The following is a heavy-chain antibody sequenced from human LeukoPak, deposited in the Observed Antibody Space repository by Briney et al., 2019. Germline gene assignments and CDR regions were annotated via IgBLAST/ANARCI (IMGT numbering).Heavy chain of an antibody. CDR1: GFTFSSYG. D-gene: IGHD6-13*01. CDR2: IWYDGSNK. V-gene: IGHV3-33*01. Sequence: GGSLRLSCAASGFTFSSYGMHWVRQAPGKGLEWVAVIWYDGSNKYYADSVKGRFTISRDISKNTLYLQMNSLRAEDTAIYYCAIREPIGYWGQGSLVTVSP. J-gene: IGHJ4*02. CDR3: AIREPIGY.